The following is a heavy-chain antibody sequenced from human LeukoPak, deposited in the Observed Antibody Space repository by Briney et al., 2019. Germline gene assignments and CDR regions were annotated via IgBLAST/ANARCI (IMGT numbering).Heavy chain of an antibody. V-gene: IGHV4-39*01. Sequence: PSQTLSLTCTVSGGSISSSSYYWGWIRQPPGKGLEWIGSIYYSGSTYYNPSLKSRVTISVDTSKNQFSLKLSSVTAADTAVYYCARLPGTTVTTFWDYWGQGTLVTVSS. J-gene: IGHJ4*02. D-gene: IGHD4-17*01. CDR1: GGSISSSSYY. CDR3: ARLPGTTVTTFWDY. CDR2: IYYSGST.